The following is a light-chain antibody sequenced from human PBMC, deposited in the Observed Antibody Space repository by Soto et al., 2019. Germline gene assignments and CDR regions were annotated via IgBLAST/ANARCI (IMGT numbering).Light chain of an antibody. CDR3: QQYDAWPRA. Sequence: EIVMTQSPATLSVSPGEGVTLSCRASQSVNSHLAWYQQKPGQAPRLIIYGASARAPGIPARFSGSGSGTDFTLTISSLQSEDFAVYYCQQYDAWPRAFGPGTKVDIK. V-gene: IGKV3-15*01. CDR2: GAS. CDR1: QSVNSH. J-gene: IGKJ3*01.